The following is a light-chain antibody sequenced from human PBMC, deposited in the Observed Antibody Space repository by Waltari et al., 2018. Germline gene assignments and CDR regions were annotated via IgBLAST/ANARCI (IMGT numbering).Light chain of an antibody. CDR3: QQRSNWPRFT. V-gene: IGKV3-11*01. CDR2: DAS. Sequence: VVTQSPATLSLSPGEKATLSCRASQSPNNYLAWYQEKPGQAPRLLIYDASNRATGIPGRFSGSGSGTDFTLTISSLEPEDFAVYYCQQRSNWPRFTFGPGTRVDIK. CDR1: QSPNNY. J-gene: IGKJ3*01.